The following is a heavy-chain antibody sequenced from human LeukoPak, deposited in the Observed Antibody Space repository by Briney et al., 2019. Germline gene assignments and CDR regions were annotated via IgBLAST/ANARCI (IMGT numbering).Heavy chain of an antibody. CDR2: ISSNGGST. Sequence: PGGSLRLSCSASGFTFSSYAMHWVRQAPGKGLEYVSAISSNGGSTYYADSVKGRFTISRDNPKNTLYLQMSSLRAEDTAVYYCVKEGGYDFTDYYYYYGMDVWGQGTTVTVSS. V-gene: IGHV3-64D*09. J-gene: IGHJ6*02. D-gene: IGHD5-12*01. CDR1: GFTFSSYA. CDR3: VKEGGYDFTDYYYYYGMDV.